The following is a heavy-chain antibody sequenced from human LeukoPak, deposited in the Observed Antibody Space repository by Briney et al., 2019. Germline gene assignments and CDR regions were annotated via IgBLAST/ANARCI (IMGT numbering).Heavy chain of an antibody. Sequence: GGSLRLSRAASGFTFSSYSMNWVRQAPGKGLEWVSSISSSSSYIYYADSVKGRFTISRDNAKKSVYLQMNSLRAEDTAVYYCATTGLLGDIPWGQGTLVTVSS. CDR2: ISSSSSYI. V-gene: IGHV3-21*04. J-gene: IGHJ4*02. CDR3: ATTGLLGDIP. CDR1: GFTFSSYS. D-gene: IGHD3-10*01.